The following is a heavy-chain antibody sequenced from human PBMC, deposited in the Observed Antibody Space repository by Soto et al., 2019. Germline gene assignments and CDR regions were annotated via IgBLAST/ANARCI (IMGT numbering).Heavy chain of an antibody. CDR2: IYHSGST. V-gene: IGHV4-61*05. CDR1: GACIRSTDYY. Sequence: SETLSLTGTVSGACIRSTDYYWSWIHQAPGKGLEWIGYIYHSGSTNYNPSLKSRITISVDTSKNHFSLKLSSVTAADTAVYYCARRRVYRNYFQCWVKGTLVTVSS. J-gene: IGHJ4*02. D-gene: IGHD2-2*01. CDR3: ARRRVYRNYFQC.